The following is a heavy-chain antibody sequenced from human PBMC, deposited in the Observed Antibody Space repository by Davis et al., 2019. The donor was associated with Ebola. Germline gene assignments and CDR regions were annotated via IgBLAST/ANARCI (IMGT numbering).Heavy chain of an antibody. V-gene: IGHV1-2*06. Sequence: ASVKVSCKASGYTFTGYYMHWVRQAPGQGLEWMGRINPNSGGTNYAQKFQGRVTMTRNTSISTAYMELSSLRSEDTAVYYCARTGTTWGLGYYYGMDVWGKGTTVTVSS. CDR3: ARTGTTWGLGYYYGMDV. J-gene: IGHJ6*04. D-gene: IGHD1-7*01. CDR1: GYTFTGYY. CDR2: INPNSGGT.